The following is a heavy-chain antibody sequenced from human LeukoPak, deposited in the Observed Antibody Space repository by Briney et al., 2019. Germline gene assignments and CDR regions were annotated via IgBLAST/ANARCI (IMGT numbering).Heavy chain of an antibody. CDR1: GFTFSSYN. CDR3: AKDGPYSSSSGDGY. Sequence: GGSLRLSCAASGFTFSSYNLIWVRQAPGEGLDWVSSISGNSNHIHYADSVKGRFTISRDNAKNSLYLQMNSLRAEDTAVYYCAKDGPYSSSSGDGYWGQGTLVTVSS. D-gene: IGHD6-6*01. CDR2: ISGNSNHI. V-gene: IGHV3-21*01. J-gene: IGHJ4*02.